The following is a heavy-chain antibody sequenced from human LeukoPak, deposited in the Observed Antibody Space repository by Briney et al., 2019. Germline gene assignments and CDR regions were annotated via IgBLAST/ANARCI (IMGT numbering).Heavy chain of an antibody. CDR2: IYYSGST. V-gene: IGHV4-61*01. CDR3: ARSPCSSTSCYPLYYYYMDV. J-gene: IGHJ6*03. CDR1: AGSISSRTHY. Sequence: SETLSLTCTVPAGSISSRTHYWSWIRQPPGKGLEWIGYIYYSGSTNYNPSLKSRVTISVDTSKNQFSLMLSSVTAADTAVYYCARSPCSSTSCYPLYYYYMDVWGKGTTVTVSS. D-gene: IGHD2-2*01.